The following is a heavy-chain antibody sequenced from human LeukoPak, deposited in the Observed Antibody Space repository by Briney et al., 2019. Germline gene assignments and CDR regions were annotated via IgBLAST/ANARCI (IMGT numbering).Heavy chain of an antibody. V-gene: IGHV4-34*01. CDR3: ARGLWFDP. CDR1: GGSFSGYY. Sequence: MPSETPSLTCAVYGGSFSGYYWSWIRQPPGKGLEWIGEINHSGSTNYNPSLKSRVTISVDTSKNQFSLKLSSVTAADTAVYYCARGLWFDPWGQGTLVTVSS. J-gene: IGHJ5*02. CDR2: INHSGST.